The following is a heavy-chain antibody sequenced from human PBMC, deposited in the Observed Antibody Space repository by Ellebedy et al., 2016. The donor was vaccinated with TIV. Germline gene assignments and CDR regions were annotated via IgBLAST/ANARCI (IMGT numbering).Heavy chain of an antibody. CDR1: GFTFSSYW. V-gene: IGHV3-74*01. J-gene: IGHJ4*02. D-gene: IGHD1-26*01. CDR2: INSDGSST. Sequence: GESLKISCAASGFTFSSYWMHWVRQAPGKGLVWVSRINSDGSSTSYADSVKGRFTISRDNAKNSLYLQMNSLRAEDTAVYYCARDGVGSNPPGGDYWGQGTLVTVSS. CDR3: ARDGVGSNPPGGDY.